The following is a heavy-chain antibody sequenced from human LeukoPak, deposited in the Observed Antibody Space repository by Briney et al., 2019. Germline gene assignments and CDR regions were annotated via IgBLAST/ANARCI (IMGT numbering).Heavy chain of an antibody. V-gene: IGHV4-59*08. CDR1: GGSLRSYY. Sequence: PSDTLSLTCTVSGGSLRSYYWGWIRQPPGKGLEWIGYMYYLGSTNYNPSLKSRVTISVDTSMDQFSLRLSSVTATDTAVYYCARAGTPKARGFDYWGQGTLVTVSS. CDR2: MYYLGST. D-gene: IGHD1/OR15-1a*01. J-gene: IGHJ4*02. CDR3: ARAGTPKARGFDY.